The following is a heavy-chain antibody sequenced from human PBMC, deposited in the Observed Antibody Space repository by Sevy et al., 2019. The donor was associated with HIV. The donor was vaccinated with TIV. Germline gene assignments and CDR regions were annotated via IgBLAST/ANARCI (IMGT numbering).Heavy chain of an antibody. Sequence: SETLSLTCAVYGGSFSGYYWSWIRQPPGMGLEWIGEINHSGSTNYNPSLKSRVTISVETSKNQFSLKLSSVTAADTAVYYCARESDYDFWSGYSPAYYYGMDVWGQGTTVTVSS. D-gene: IGHD3-3*01. CDR2: INHSGST. CDR3: ARESDYDFWSGYSPAYYYGMDV. CDR1: GGSFSGYY. J-gene: IGHJ6*02. V-gene: IGHV4-34*01.